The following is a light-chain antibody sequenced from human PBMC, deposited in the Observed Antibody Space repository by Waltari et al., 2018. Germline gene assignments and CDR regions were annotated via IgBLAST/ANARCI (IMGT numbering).Light chain of an antibody. CDR1: YSNIGRNA. V-gene: IGLV1-44*01. CDR2: IDN. Sequence: QSVLTQQPSASGTPGQRVTISCSGSYSNIGRNALNWYQQLPEAAPKLLIYIDNQRPSGVPDRFSGSKSGTSASLAISGLQSEDEAVYHCATWDDSLNAWVFGGGTKVTVL. CDR3: ATWDDSLNAWV. J-gene: IGLJ3*02.